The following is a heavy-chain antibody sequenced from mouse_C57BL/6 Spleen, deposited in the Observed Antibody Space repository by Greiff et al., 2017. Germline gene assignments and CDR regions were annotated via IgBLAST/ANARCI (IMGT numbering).Heavy chain of an antibody. V-gene: IGHV5-6*01. CDR1: GFTFSSYG. CDR2: ISSGGSYT. Sequence: VQLKESGGDLVKPGGSLKLSCAASGFTFSSYGMSWVRQTPDKRLEWVATISSGGSYTYYPDSVKGRFTISRDNAKNTLYLQMSSLKSEDTAMYYCARHPFYYYGLDYWGQGTTLTVSS. D-gene: IGHD1-1*01. CDR3: ARHPFYYYGLDY. J-gene: IGHJ2*01.